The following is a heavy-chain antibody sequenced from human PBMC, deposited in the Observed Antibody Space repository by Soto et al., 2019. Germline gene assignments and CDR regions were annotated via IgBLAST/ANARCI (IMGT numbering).Heavy chain of an antibody. CDR2: INHSGST. Sequence: SETLSLTCAVYGGSFSGDYWTWIRQPPGKGLEWIGEINHSGSTNYNPSLKSRVTISVDTSKNHFSLKLSSVTAADTAVYYCARGPSRGFVVVPAHSGWYVWGQGTLVTVSS. CDR1: GGSFSGDY. D-gene: IGHD2-2*01. J-gene: IGHJ4*02. V-gene: IGHV4-34*01. CDR3: ARGPSRGFVVVPAHSGWYV.